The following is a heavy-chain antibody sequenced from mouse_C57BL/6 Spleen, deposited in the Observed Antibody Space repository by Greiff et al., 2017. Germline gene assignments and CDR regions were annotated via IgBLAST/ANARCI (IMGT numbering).Heavy chain of an antibody. CDR2: IHPNSGST. V-gene: IGHV1-64*01. CDR1: GYTFTSYW. J-gene: IGHJ4*01. Sequence: QVQLQQPGAELVKPGASVKLSCKASGYTFTSYWMHWVKQRPGQGLEWIGMIHPNSGSTNYNEKFKSKATLTVDKSSSTAYMQLSSLTSEDSAVYYCARWTTGTGGYYAMDYWGQGASVTVSS. CDR3: ARWTTGTGGYYAMDY. D-gene: IGHD4-1*02.